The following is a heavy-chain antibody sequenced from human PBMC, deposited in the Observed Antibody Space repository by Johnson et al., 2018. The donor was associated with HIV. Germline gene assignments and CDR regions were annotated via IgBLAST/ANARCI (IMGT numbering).Heavy chain of an antibody. V-gene: IGHV3-30*19. D-gene: IGHD6-13*01. CDR3: ARGLGSSWTGDAFDI. J-gene: IGHJ3*02. CDR1: GFTFNYYG. Sequence: QVQLVESGGGVVQPGGSLRLSCVASGFTFNYYGMHWVRQAPGKGLEWVGFISFDGSNTHYADSVKGRFTISRDNSKNTLYLQMNSLRAEDTAVYYCARGLGSSWTGDAFDIWGQGTMVTVSS. CDR2: ISFDGSNT.